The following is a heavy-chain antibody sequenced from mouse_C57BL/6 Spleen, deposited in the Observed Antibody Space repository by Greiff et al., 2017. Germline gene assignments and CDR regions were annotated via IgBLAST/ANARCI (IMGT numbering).Heavy chain of an antibody. V-gene: IGHV5-4*01. D-gene: IGHD4-1*01. J-gene: IGHJ3*01. CDR3: ARGPNWDY. Sequence: EVQLVESGGGLVKPGGSLKLSCAASGFTFSSYAMSWVRQTPEKRLEWVATISDGGSYTYYPDNVKGRFTISRDNAKNNLYLQMSHLKSEDTAMYYCARGPNWDYWGQGTLVTVSA. CDR2: ISDGGSYT. CDR1: GFTFSSYA.